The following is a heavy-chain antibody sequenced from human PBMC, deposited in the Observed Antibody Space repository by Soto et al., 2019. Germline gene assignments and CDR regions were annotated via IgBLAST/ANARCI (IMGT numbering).Heavy chain of an antibody. Sequence: PVGSLRLSGAASGFTFDNYAMHWVRQAPGKGLEWVSGISWNSGNIGYADSVKGRFTIARDNAKTSLYLEMNSLRAEDTALYYCAKSLKIFGLATTRSGPLDSWGQGALVTVSS. J-gene: IGHJ4*02. CDR1: GFTFDNYA. CDR2: ISWNSGNI. D-gene: IGHD3-3*01. V-gene: IGHV3-9*01. CDR3: AKSLKIFGLATTRSGPLDS.